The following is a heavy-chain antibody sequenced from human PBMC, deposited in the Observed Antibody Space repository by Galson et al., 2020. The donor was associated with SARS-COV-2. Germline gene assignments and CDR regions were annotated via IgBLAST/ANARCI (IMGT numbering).Heavy chain of an antibody. Sequence: SETLSLTCAVYGGSFGGDFWTWIRQPPGKGLEWIGQINHSGYTNFKPSLKSRVTISVDTSMKQFSLKLISVTAADTAVYYCARVRVDAGIPREFYSWVRGTLVTVSS. CDR1: GGSFGGDF. CDR3: ARVRVDAGIPREFYS. J-gene: IGHJ3*02. CDR2: INHSGYT. V-gene: IGHV4-34*01. D-gene: IGHD5-18*01.